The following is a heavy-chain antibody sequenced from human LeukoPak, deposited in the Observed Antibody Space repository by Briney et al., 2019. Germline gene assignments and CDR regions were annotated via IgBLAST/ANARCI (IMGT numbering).Heavy chain of an antibody. V-gene: IGHV4-59*01. D-gene: IGHD3-10*01. CDR1: GGSISGYY. CDR2: IYYSGST. J-gene: IGHJ5*02. Sequence: SETLSLTCTVSGGSISGYYWSWIRQPPGKGLEWIGYIYYSGSTNYKPSLKSRVTISVDTSKNQFSLKLSSVTAADTAVYYCARGGYYGSGNDFRFDPWGQGTLVTVSS. CDR3: ARGGYYGSGNDFRFDP.